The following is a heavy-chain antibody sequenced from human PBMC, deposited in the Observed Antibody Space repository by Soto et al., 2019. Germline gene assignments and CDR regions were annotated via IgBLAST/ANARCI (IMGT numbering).Heavy chain of an antibody. Sequence: QVQLQESGPGLVKPSETLSLTCTVSGGSIRSYYCSWIRQPPGKCLECIGYIYYSGRTNYNPSLKRRVTITVHTSKNQYSLKRSSVTAADAAVYYCARETAYAGTPGWGYYYYGMEVWGQGTTVTVSS. CDR2: IYYSGRT. CDR1: GGSIRSYY. D-gene: IGHD1-1*01. J-gene: IGHJ6*02. CDR3: ARETAYAGTPGWGYYYYGMEV. V-gene: IGHV4-59*01.